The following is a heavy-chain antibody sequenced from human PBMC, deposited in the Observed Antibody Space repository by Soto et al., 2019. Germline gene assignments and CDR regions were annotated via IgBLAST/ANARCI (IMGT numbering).Heavy chain of an antibody. Sequence: QVQLQESGPGLVKPSQTLSLTCTVSGGSISSGGYYWSWIRQHPGKGLEWIGYIYYSGSTYYNPYLKSRVTISVDTSKNQFSLKLSSVTAADTAVYYCARDHLIRGMFDYWGQGTLVTVSS. J-gene: IGHJ4*02. CDR1: GGSISSGGYY. CDR2: IYYSGST. V-gene: IGHV4-31*03. CDR3: ARDHLIRGMFDY. D-gene: IGHD1-1*01.